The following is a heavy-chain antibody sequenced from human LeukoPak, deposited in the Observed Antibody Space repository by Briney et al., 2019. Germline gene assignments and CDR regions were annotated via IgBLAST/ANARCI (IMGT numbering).Heavy chain of an antibody. J-gene: IGHJ6*03. D-gene: IGHD1-26*01. CDR2: FDPEDGET. CDR3: ATANHGSYYLDV. V-gene: IGHV1-24*01. CDR1: GYTPTDLS. Sequence: ASVKVSCKVSGYTPTDLSMHWVRRAPGKGLEWMGGFDPEDGETIYAQKFQGRVTMTEDTSTDTAYMEQSSLRSEDTAVYYCATANHGSYYLDVWGKGTTVTVSS.